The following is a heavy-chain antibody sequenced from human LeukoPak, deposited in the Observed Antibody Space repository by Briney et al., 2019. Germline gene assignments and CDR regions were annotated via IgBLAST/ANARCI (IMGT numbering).Heavy chain of an antibody. CDR3: ARDLSYYDSSGFNDY. J-gene: IGHJ4*02. CDR2: IYTSGST. CDR1: GGSISSGSYY. Sequence: SETLSLTCTVSGGSISSGSYYWSWTRQPAGKGLEWIGRIYTSGSTNYNPSLKSRVTISVDTSKNQFSLKLSSVTAADTAVYYCARDLSYYDSSGFNDYWGQGTLVTVSS. D-gene: IGHD3-22*01. V-gene: IGHV4-61*02.